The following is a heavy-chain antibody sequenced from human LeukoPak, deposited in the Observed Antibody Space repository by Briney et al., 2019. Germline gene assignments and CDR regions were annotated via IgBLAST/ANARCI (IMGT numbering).Heavy chain of an antibody. CDR1: GLTFSSYV. CDR2: ISGSGDTT. D-gene: IGHD3-10*01. V-gene: IGHV3-23*01. J-gene: IGHJ4*02. Sequence: GGSLRLSCAASGLTFSSYVMSWVRQTPGKGLELVSAISGSGDTTSYADSVKGRFTISRDNSKDTLYLQMSSLRADDTAVYYCANPGRVSGSYNPFDYWGQGTLVTVSS. CDR3: ANPGRVSGSYNPFDY.